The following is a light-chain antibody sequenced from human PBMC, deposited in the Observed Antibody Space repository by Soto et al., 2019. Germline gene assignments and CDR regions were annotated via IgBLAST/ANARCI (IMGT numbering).Light chain of an antibody. CDR1: QGISNY. Sequence: DIQMTQSPSSLSASFGDRVTITCRASQGISNYLAWYQQKPGRLPKLLLFGASNLETGGPSRFSGGGSGTDFTLTISSLQPEDIATYYCQQYDSFPLSFGGGTKVDI. V-gene: IGKV1-33*01. J-gene: IGKJ4*01. CDR3: QQYDSFPLS. CDR2: GAS.